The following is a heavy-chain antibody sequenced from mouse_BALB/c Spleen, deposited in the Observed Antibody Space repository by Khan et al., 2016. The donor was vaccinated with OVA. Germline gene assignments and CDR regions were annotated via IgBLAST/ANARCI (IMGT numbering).Heavy chain of an antibody. CDR2: INPGSGGT. CDR3: SRSGYGFGAY. Sequence: QVQLQQSGAELVRPGTSVKVSCKASGYAFTNYLIEWVKQRPGQGLEWIGVINPGSGGTNYNEKFKDKATLTADKSSSTAYMQLSSLTSDDSAVYFCSRSGYGFGAYWGPGTLVTVPA. D-gene: IGHD3-2*02. CDR1: GYAFTNYL. V-gene: IGHV1-54*01. J-gene: IGHJ3*01.